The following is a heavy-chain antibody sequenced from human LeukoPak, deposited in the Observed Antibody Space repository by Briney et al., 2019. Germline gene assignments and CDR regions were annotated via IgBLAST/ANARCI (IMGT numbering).Heavy chain of an antibody. V-gene: IGHV3-23*01. CDR1: GFTFSIYA. J-gene: IGHJ4*02. CDR2: ITSSGDGT. D-gene: IGHD3-22*01. CDR3: AKDRPNYYGSNGHYYRRDGDY. Sequence: QPGGSLRLSCAASGFTFSIYAMSWVRQAPGKGLQWVSSITSSGDGTYYADSVKDRFTISRDNSENMLYLQMNSLRVEDTAVYFCAKDRPNYYGSNGHYYRRDGDYWGQGTLVTVSS.